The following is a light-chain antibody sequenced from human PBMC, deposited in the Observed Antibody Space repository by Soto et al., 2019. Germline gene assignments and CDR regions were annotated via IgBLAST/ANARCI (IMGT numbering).Light chain of an antibody. V-gene: IGKV3-20*01. CDR3: QQYGSLSWT. Sequence: DIVLTQSPGTLSLSPWERATLSCRASQRVSSNYLAWYQQKPGQATRLLIHGASTRATGVPDRFSGRGSRTDFTLTISRLDPDDFAVYHCQQYGSLSWTFAQRTKVEIK. CDR1: QRVSSNY. J-gene: IGKJ1*01. CDR2: GAS.